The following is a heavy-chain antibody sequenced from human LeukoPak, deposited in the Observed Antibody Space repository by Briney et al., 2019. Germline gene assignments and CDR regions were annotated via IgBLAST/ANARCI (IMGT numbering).Heavy chain of an antibody. CDR1: GGSISSGGYY. CDR2: IYHSGST. D-gene: IGHD3-22*01. V-gene: IGHV4-30-2*01. CDR3: ARVSRYYDSSGYLNWFDP. J-gene: IGHJ5*02. Sequence: SQTLSLTCTVSGGSISSGGYYWSWIRQPPGKGLEWIGYIYHSGSTYYNLSLKSRVTISVDRSKNQLSLKLSSVTAADTAVYYCARVSRYYDSSGYLNWFDPWGQGTLVTVSS.